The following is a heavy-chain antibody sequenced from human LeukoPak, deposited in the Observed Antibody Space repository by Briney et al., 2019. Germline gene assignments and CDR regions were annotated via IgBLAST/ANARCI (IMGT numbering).Heavy chain of an antibody. Sequence: GSLRLSCAASGFTFSSYAMSWVRQSPGKGLEWIGDFYYTGDPQYPRGSTNYNPSLASRVNISVDKPKNEFALRLNSVTAADTAVYFCARGALMALNYYYYGMDVWGQGTTVTVSS. D-gene: IGHD2-8*01. J-gene: IGHJ6*02. V-gene: IGHV4-4*01. CDR3: ARGALMALNYYYYGMDV. CDR1: GFTFSSYAM. CDR2: FYYTGDPQYPRGST.